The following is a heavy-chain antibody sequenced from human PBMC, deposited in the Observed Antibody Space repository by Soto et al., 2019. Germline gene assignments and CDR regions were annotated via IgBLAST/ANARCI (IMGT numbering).Heavy chain of an antibody. CDR3: AKGRASGSYSGMDV. D-gene: IGHD3-10*01. V-gene: IGHV3-23*01. Sequence: EVQLLESGGDLVEPGGSLRLSCAVSGFTFSSYAMSWVRQAPGKGLEWVSAISSSGGSTHYADSVKGRFTISRDNSKNTLYLQMNSLRGEDTAAYYCAKGRASGSYSGMDVWGQGTTVTVSS. CDR1: GFTFSSYA. J-gene: IGHJ6*02. CDR2: ISSSGGST.